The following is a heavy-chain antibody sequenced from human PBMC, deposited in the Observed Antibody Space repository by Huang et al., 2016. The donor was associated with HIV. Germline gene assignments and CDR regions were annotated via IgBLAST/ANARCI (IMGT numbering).Heavy chain of an antibody. CDR2: VNPNNGAT. Sequence: QVQLVQSGAEVKKPGASVKVSCKPSGYAFADYFIHWVRQAPGHGLEGRGWVNPNNGATNYDQKFLGRLTVTGDTSMRTAYMELSGLTSDDTAKYYCTRDGVAPDEEFDYWGQGTVIIVSS. CDR3: TRDGVAPDEEFDY. J-gene: IGHJ4*02. D-gene: IGHD5-12*01. CDR1: GYAFADYF. V-gene: IGHV1-2*02.